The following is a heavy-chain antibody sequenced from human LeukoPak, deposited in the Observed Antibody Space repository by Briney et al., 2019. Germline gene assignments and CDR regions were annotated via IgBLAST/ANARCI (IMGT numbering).Heavy chain of an antibody. CDR3: ARALGGATIEAFDI. Sequence: SETLSLTCTVSGGSISSGDYYWSWIRQPPGKGLEWIGYIYYSGSTNYNPSLKSRVTMSVDTSKNQFSLKLSSVTAADRAVYYCARALGGATIEAFDIWGRGTMVTVSS. J-gene: IGHJ3*02. V-gene: IGHV4-61*08. D-gene: IGHD1-26*01. CDR1: GGSISSGDYY. CDR2: IYYSGST.